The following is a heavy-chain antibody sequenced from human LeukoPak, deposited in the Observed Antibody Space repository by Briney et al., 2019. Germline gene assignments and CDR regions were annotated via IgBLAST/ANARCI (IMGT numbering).Heavy chain of an antibody. Sequence: EGSLRLSCAASGFTFSGSAMHWVRQASGKGLEWVGRIRSKANSYATAYAASVKGRFTISRDDSKNTAYLQMNSLKTEDTAVYYCTARYYYDSSGYPTSDYWGQGTLVTVSS. V-gene: IGHV3-73*01. D-gene: IGHD3-22*01. CDR3: TARYYYDSSGYPTSDY. CDR2: IRSKANSYAT. CDR1: GFTFSGSA. J-gene: IGHJ4*02.